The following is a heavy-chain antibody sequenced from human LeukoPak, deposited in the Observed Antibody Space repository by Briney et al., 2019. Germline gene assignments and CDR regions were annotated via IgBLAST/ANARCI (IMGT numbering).Heavy chain of an antibody. Sequence: QPGGSLRLSCAASGFTFSSYEMNWVRQAPGKGLEWVSYISSSGSTIYYADSVKGRFTISRDNAKNSLYLQMSSLRAEDTAVYYCARGERSYGDRRGAAFDIWGQGTMVTVSS. D-gene: IGHD4-17*01. V-gene: IGHV3-48*03. CDR3: ARGERSYGDRRGAAFDI. J-gene: IGHJ3*02. CDR1: GFTFSSYE. CDR2: ISSSGSTI.